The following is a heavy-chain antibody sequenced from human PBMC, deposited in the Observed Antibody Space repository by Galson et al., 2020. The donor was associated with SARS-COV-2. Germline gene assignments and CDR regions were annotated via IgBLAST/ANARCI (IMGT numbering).Heavy chain of an antibody. J-gene: IGHJ5*02. D-gene: IGHD2-2*01. Sequence: GGSLRLSCAASGFTFSDYTMNWVRQAPGKGLEWLSSISHRSTYIYYAKSLKGRFTISKDNAKNSLYLHLNSLTVEDTAVYFCARTPLGYCSTTSCHYPFDPWGQGTLVTVSS. CDR2: ISHRSTYI. V-gene: IGHV3-21*01. CDR3: ARTPLGYCSTTSCHYPFDP. CDR1: GFTFSDYT.